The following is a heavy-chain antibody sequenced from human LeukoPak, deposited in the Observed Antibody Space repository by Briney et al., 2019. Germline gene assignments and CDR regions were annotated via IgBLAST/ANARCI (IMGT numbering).Heavy chain of an antibody. V-gene: IGHV3-30-3*01. J-gene: IGHJ6*02. D-gene: IGHD4-17*01. CDR3: ARENYGDSYYYYYGMDV. CDR2: ISYDGSNK. CDR1: GFTFSSYA. Sequence: GGSLRLSCAASGFTFSSYAMHWVRQAPGKGLEWVAVISYDGSNKYYADSVKGRFTISRDNPKNTLYLQMNSLRAEDTAVYYCARENYGDSYYYYYGMDVWGQGTTVTVSS.